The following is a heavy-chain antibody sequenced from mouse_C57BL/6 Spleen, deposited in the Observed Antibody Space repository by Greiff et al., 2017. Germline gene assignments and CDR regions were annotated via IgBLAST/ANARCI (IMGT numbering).Heavy chain of an antibody. CDR3: SSQGTLAY. Sequence: LEESGPELVKPGASVKISCKASGYSFTDYNMNWVKQSNGKSLEWIGVIYPNYGTTSYNQKFKGKATLTVDQSSSTAYMQLNSLTSDDSAVYYCSSQGTLAYWGQGTLVTVSA. D-gene: IGHD3-2*02. CDR1: GYSFTDYN. J-gene: IGHJ3*01. CDR2: IYPNYGTT. V-gene: IGHV1-39*01.